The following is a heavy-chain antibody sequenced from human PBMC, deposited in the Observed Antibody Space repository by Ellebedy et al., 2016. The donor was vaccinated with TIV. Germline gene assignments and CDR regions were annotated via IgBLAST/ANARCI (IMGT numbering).Heavy chain of an antibody. V-gene: IGHV3-48*01. D-gene: IGHD6-19*01. CDR3: ARGFSQWLAQGDAFDV. J-gene: IGHJ6*02. Sequence: GESLKISCAASGFTFSLYSMNWVRQAPGKGLEWISYISSGSSSIYYAASVKGRVTITRDNDKNLLYLQMSSLRVEDTAVYYCARGFSQWLAQGDAFDVWGQGTTVTVSS. CDR1: GFTFSLYS. CDR2: ISSGSSSI.